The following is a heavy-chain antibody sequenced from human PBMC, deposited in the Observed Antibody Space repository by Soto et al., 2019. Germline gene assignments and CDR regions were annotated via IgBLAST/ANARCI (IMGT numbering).Heavy chain of an antibody. CDR2: INGGGDT. V-gene: IGHV3-53*02. D-gene: IGHD3-22*01. CDR3: ASRPKLPTITTVLWPLDF. Sequence: EVQLVETGGGLIQPGGSLRLSCAASGFTISDKYMSWVRQAPGKGLEWVSVINGGGDTFYPDSVKGRFTISRDNSENTLYLQMNNLRAEDTAIYYCASRPKLPTITTVLWPLDFWGPGTLVTVSS. J-gene: IGHJ4*02. CDR1: GFTISDKY.